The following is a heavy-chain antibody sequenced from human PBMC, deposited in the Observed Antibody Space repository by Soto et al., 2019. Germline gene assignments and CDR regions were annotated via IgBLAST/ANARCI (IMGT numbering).Heavy chain of an antibody. CDR3: ARHYNSGTYPLDH. D-gene: IGHD3-10*01. V-gene: IGHV4-59*08. Sequence: PSETLSLTCTVSGGSISGYYWGWIRQPPGKGLEYIGYIYYTGNTNYNPSLQSRVTISVDSSRNLFSLRLSSVTAADTAIYYCARHYNSGTYPLDHWGQGTLVTVSS. CDR1: GGSISGYY. CDR2: IYYTGNT. J-gene: IGHJ4*02.